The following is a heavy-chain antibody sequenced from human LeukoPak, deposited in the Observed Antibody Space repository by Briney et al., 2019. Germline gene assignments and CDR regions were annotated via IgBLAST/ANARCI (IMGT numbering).Heavy chain of an antibody. V-gene: IGHV3-30*04. Sequence: PGRSLRLSCAASGFTFSSYAMHWVRQAPGKGLEWVAVISYDGSNKYYADSVKGRFTISRDNSKNTLYLQMNSLRAEDTAVYYCAKWRYYYDSSGYYPGDYWGQGTLVTVSS. D-gene: IGHD3-22*01. CDR1: GFTFSSYA. CDR2: ISYDGSNK. J-gene: IGHJ4*02. CDR3: AKWRYYYDSSGYYPGDY.